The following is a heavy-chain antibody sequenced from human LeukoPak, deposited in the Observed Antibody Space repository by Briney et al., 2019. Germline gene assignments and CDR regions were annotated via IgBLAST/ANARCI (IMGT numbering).Heavy chain of an antibody. CDR1: GYTFTGYY. CDR3: ARDKSGSYPFDY. D-gene: IGHD1-26*01. J-gene: IGHJ4*02. V-gene: IGHV1-2*04. CDR2: INPNSGGT. Sequence: ASVSLSCKASGYTFTGYYMHWVREAPGQGLEWVGWINPNSGGTNYAQKFQGWVTMTRDTSISTAYMELSRLRSDDTAVYYCARDKSGSYPFDYWGQGTLVTVSS.